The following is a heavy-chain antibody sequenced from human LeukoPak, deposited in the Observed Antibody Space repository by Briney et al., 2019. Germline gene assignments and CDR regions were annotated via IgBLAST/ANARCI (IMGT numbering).Heavy chain of an antibody. CDR2: ISSSGSTI. J-gene: IGHJ3*02. Sequence: PGGSLRLSCAASGFTFSDYYMSWIRQAPGKGLEWVSYISSSGSTIYYADSVKGRFTISRDNAKNSLYLQMNSLRAEDTAVYYCARGFREVIINYDALDIWGQGTLVTVSS. CDR1: GFTFSDYY. D-gene: IGHD3-10*01. V-gene: IGHV3-11*01. CDR3: ARGFREVIINYDALDI.